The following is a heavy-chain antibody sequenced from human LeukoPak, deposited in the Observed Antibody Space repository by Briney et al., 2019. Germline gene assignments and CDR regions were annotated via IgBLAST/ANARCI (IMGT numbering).Heavy chain of an antibody. D-gene: IGHD5-12*01. V-gene: IGHV4-39*07. CDR1: GGSISSSSYY. Sequence: SETLSLTCAVSGGSISSSSYYWGWIRQPPGKGLEWIGSIYYSGSTYYNPSLKSRVTISVDTSKNQFSLKLSSVTAADTAVYYCARGTIVATTGWGQGTLVTVSS. CDR3: ARGTIVATTG. J-gene: IGHJ4*02. CDR2: IYYSGST.